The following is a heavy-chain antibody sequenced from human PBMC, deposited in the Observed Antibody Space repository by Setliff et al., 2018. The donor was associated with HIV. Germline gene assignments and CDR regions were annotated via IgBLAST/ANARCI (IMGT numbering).Heavy chain of an antibody. V-gene: IGHV4-38-2*01. CDR1: DYSITSGYY. CDR3: ARGSYSSSWYGSHFDY. J-gene: IGHJ4*02. D-gene: IGHD6-13*01. CDR2: IYRSGST. Sequence: SETLSLTCGISDYSITSGYYWGWIRQPPGKGLEWIGSIYRSGSTYDNPSLKSRVTISVDTSKNQFSLKLSSVTAADAAVYYCARGSYSSSWYGSHFDYWGQGILVTVSS.